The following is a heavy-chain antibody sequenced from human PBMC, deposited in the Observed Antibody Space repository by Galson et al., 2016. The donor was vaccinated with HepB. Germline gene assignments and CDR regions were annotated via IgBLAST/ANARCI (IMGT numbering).Heavy chain of an antibody. D-gene: IGHD3-22*01. V-gene: IGHV3-73*01. J-gene: IGHJ4*02. CDR1: GFTFSVSS. CDR2: IRSKTDNYAT. Sequence: SLRLSCAASGFTFSVSSIHWVRQASRGGLEWVGRIRSKTDNYATTYAESVKGRFTISRDDSKNTAYLQMNSLKTEDTAIYYCTRPMYDNTGSASGNFDYWGQGTLVTVAS. CDR3: TRPMYDNTGSASGNFDY.